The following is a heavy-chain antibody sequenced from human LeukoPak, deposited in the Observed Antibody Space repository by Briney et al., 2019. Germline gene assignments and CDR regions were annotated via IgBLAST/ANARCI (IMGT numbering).Heavy chain of an antibody. D-gene: IGHD2-2*01. CDR3: ARVVVVPAATPGSPTLIDY. J-gene: IGHJ4*02. CDR2: ISAYNGNT. CDR1: GYTFTSYG. V-gene: IGHV1-18*01. Sequence: GASVKVSCKASGYTFTSYGISWVRQAPGQGLEWMGWISAYNGNTNYAQKLQGRVTMTTDTSTSTAYMELRSLRSDDTAVYYCARVVVVPAATPGSPTLIDYWGQGTLVTVSS.